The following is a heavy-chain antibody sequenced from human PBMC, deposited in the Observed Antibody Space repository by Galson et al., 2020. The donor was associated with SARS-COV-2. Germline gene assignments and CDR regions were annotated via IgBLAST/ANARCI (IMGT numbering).Heavy chain of an antibody. D-gene: IGHD2-15*01. CDR1: GGSFSGHY. V-gene: IGHV4-34*01. Sequence: SQASETLSLTCAVYGGSFSGHYWNWVRQSPGKGLQWIGEINHSGSTDYISSLKSRVTMSVDRSKNQFSLRLRSVTAADTAVYYCVRAPRPPVVSVFIGGPKNFDYWSQGTLVTVSS. J-gene: IGHJ4*02. CDR2: INHSGST. CDR3: VRAPRPPVVSVFIGGPKNFDY.